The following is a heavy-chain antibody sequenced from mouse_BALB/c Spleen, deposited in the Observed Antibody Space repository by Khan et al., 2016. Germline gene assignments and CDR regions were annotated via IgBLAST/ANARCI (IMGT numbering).Heavy chain of an antibody. CDR2: VIPSNAYT. V-gene: IGHV1-4*01. D-gene: IGHD2-3*01. J-gene: IGHJ2*01. Sequence: QVQLQQSGAELARPGASVRMSCKASGYTFTSYTMHWVKQGPGQGLEWIGYVIPSNAYTNYNQKFKDKATLTADKSSSTAYMQLSSLTSEDSAVXYCARAGWLLGYFDYWGQGTTLTVSS. CDR3: ARAGWLLGYFDY. CDR1: GYTFTSYT.